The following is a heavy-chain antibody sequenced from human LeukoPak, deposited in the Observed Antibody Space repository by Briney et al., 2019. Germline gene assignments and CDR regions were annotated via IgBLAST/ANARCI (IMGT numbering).Heavy chain of an antibody. D-gene: IGHD3-10*01. CDR3: ARVGSYIPRFDI. Sequence: SETLSLTCAVSGGSISSGGYSWSWIRQPPGKGLEWIGYIYHSGSTYYNPSLKSRVTISVDTSKNQFSLKLSSVTAADTAVYYCARVGSYIPRFDIWGQGTMVTVSS. CDR2: IYHSGST. CDR1: GGSISSGGYS. J-gene: IGHJ3*02. V-gene: IGHV4-30-2*01.